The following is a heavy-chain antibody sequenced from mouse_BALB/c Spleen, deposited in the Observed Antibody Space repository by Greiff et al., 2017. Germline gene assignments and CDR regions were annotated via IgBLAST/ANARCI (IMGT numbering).Heavy chain of an antibody. CDR2: ISTYYGDA. CDR3: AIDYDRGFAY. D-gene: IGHD2-4*01. J-gene: IGHJ3*01. V-gene: IGHV1S137*01. CDR1: GYTFTDYA. Sequence: VQRVESGAELVRPGVSVKISCKGSGYTFTDYAMHWVKQSHAKSLEWIGIISTYYGDASYNQKFKGKATMTVDKSSSTAYMELARLTSEDSAIYYCAIDYDRGFAYWGQGTLVTVSA.